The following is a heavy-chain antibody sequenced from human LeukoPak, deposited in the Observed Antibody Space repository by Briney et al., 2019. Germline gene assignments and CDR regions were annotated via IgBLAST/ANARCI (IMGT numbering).Heavy chain of an antibody. CDR1: GFTVSSDY. Sequence: PGGSLRLSCAASGFTVSSDYMSWVRQAPGKGLEWFSVIYSGGSTYYADSVKGRFTISRDKSKNTVYLQMNSLRFEDTAMYYCARNWFDPWGQGTLVTVSS. V-gene: IGHV3-53*05. CDR3: ARNWFDP. CDR2: IYSGGST. J-gene: IGHJ5*02.